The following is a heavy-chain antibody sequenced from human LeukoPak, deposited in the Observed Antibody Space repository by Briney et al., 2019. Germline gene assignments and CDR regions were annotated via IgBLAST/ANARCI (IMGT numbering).Heavy chain of an antibody. Sequence: PGGSLRLSCAASGFTFDDYAMHWVRQAPGKGLEWVSGISWNSGSIGYADSVKGRFTISRDNAKNSLYLQMNSLRAEDTALYYCAKDMAPYYYDSSGYYYGGRQYYFDYWGQGTLVTVSS. CDR1: GFTFDDYA. D-gene: IGHD3-22*01. V-gene: IGHV3-9*01. CDR2: ISWNSGSI. CDR3: AKDMAPYYYDSSGYYYGGRQYYFDY. J-gene: IGHJ4*02.